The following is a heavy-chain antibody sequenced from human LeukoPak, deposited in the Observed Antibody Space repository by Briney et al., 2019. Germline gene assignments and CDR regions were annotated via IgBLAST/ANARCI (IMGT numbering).Heavy chain of an antibody. CDR1: GFTFSSYS. CDR2: ISSSSSTI. J-gene: IGHJ5*02. CDR3: ARAYSVADR. Sequence: PGGSLRLSCAASGFTFSSYSMNWVRQAPGKGLERVSYISSSSSTIYYADSVKGRFTISRDNAKNSLYLQMNSLRAEDTAVYYCARAYSVADRWGQGTLVTVSS. D-gene: IGHD6-19*01. V-gene: IGHV3-48*01.